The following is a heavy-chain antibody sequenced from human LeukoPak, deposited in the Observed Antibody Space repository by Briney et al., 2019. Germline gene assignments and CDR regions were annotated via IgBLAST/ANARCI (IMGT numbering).Heavy chain of an antibody. CDR2: VYYSGST. Sequence: PSETLSLTCVLSGASISSSDYYWAWIRQPPGKGLEWIGTVYYSGSTYYNPSLKSRLTISVDTSNISISLKVTSLTAADTAVYYCARHGNWEPFDYWGQGSLVTVSS. CDR1: GASISSSDYY. CDR3: ARHGNWEPFDY. V-gene: IGHV4-39*01. J-gene: IGHJ4*02. D-gene: IGHD1-1*01.